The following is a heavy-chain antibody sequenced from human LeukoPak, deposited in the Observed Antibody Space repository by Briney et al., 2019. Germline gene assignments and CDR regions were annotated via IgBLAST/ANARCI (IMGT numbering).Heavy chain of an antibody. J-gene: IGHJ4*02. CDR1: GGSISSYY. CDR3: ARDLYGLGSLD. D-gene: IGHD3-10*01. Sequence: SETLSLTCTVSGGSISSYYWSWIRQPPGKGLEWIGYIYYSGSTNYNPSLKSRVTISVGTSKNQFSLKLSSVTAADTAVYYCARDLYGLGSLDWGQGTLVTVSS. V-gene: IGHV4-59*01. CDR2: IYYSGST.